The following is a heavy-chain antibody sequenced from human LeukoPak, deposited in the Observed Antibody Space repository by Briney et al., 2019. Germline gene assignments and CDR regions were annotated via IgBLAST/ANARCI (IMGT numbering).Heavy chain of an antibody. CDR2: IYPSGST. CDR3: ACLTTADAFDI. J-gene: IGHJ3*02. Sequence: SETLSLTCTVSGGSISSGSHYWSWIRQPAGKGLEWIGRIYPSGSTNYNPSLKSRVTISVDTSKNQFSLKLSSVTAADTAVYYCACLTTADAFDIWGQGTMVTVSS. D-gene: IGHD3-22*01. V-gene: IGHV4-61*02. CDR1: GGSISSGSHY.